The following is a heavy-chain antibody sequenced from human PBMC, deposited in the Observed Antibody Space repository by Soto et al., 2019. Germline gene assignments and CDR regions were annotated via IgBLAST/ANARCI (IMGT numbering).Heavy chain of an antibody. Sequence: SETLSHTCTDSGGSISSSSYYWGWIRQPPGKGLEWIGSIYYSGSTYYNPSLKSRVTISVDTSKNQFSLKLSSVTAADTAVYYCARLSTGRFDAFDIWGQGTMVTVSS. J-gene: IGHJ3*02. V-gene: IGHV4-39*01. CDR1: GGSISSSSYY. CDR2: IYYSGST. D-gene: IGHD1-1*01. CDR3: ARLSTGRFDAFDI.